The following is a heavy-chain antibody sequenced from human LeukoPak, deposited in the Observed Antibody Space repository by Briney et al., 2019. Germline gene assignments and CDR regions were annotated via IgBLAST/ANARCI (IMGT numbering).Heavy chain of an antibody. V-gene: IGHV3-7*04. CDR3: TRVGYIDEGIDY. CDR2: IKQDGSKK. CDR1: GFPFSSYW. Sequence: GGSLRLSCVASGFPFSSYWMTWVRQAPGKGLEWVASIKQDGSKKSYVDSVKGRFTISRDNAKNSLYLQMNSLRAEDTAIYYCTRVGYIDEGIDYWGQGTLVTVSS. D-gene: IGHD5-24*01. J-gene: IGHJ4*02.